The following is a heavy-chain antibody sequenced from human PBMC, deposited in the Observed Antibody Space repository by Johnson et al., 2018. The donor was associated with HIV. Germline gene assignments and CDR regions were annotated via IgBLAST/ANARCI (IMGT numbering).Heavy chain of an antibody. V-gene: IGHV3-23*04. Sequence: VQLVESGGGLVQPRGSLRLSCAASGFTFSDCAMSWVRQGPGKGLEWVSAITVSGDNTYYADSVKGRFTISRDNAKNSLYLQMNSLRAEDTAVYYCARGRPSGSHDAFDIWGQGTMVTVSS. J-gene: IGHJ3*02. CDR3: ARGRPSGSHDAFDI. CDR1: GFTFSDCA. CDR2: ITVSGDNT. D-gene: IGHD3-22*01.